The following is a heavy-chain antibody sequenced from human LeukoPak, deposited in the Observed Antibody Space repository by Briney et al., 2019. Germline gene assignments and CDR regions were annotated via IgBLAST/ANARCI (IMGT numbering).Heavy chain of an antibody. J-gene: IGHJ4*02. Sequence: PGGSLRLSCAASGFTFSDYYMSWIRQAPGKGLEGVSYISSSGSTIYYADSVKGRFTISRDNAKNSLYLQMNSLRAEDTAVYYCAAYYYGSGSYSLDYWGQGTLVTVSS. D-gene: IGHD3-10*01. V-gene: IGHV3-11*01. CDR3: AAYYYGSGSYSLDY. CDR1: GFTFSDYY. CDR2: ISSSGSTI.